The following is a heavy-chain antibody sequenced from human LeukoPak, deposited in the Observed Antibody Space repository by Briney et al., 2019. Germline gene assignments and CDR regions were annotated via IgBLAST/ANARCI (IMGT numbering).Heavy chain of an antibody. J-gene: IGHJ6*02. CDR1: GYSFTSYW. Sequence: GESLKISCKGSGYSFTSYWIGWVRQMPGKGLEWMGIICPGDSDTRYSPSFQGQVTISADKSISTAYLQWSSLKASDTAMYYCARLLGGITMVRGVVLYYYYGMDVWGQGTTVTVSS. V-gene: IGHV5-51*01. CDR3: ARLLGGITMVRGVVLYYYYGMDV. CDR2: ICPGDSDT. D-gene: IGHD3-10*01.